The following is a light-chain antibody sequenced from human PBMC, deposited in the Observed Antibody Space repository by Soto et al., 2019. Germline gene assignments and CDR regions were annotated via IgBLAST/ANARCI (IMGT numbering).Light chain of an antibody. CDR3: QQYGSFPAT. CDR2: DAS. Sequence: DIQMTQSPSSLSASVGDRVTITCQASHDIRKYLNWYQQKPGKAPRLLIYDASNMEKGVPSRFTGSGSGTDFTLTVSSVQPEDSATYYCQQYGSFPATFGQGTKVEI. J-gene: IGKJ1*01. CDR1: HDIRKY. V-gene: IGKV1-33*01.